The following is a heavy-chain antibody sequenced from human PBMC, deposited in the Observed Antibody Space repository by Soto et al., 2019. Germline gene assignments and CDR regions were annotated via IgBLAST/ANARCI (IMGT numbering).Heavy chain of an antibody. D-gene: IGHD3-9*01. V-gene: IGHV4-59*01. J-gene: IGHJ5*02. CDR3: ARGLRYFDWLFHDSADSGNWFDP. CDR2: IYYSGST. CDR1: GGSISSYY. Sequence: SETLSLTCTVSGGSISSYYWCWIRQPPGKGLEWIGYIYYSGSTNYNPSLKSRVTISVDTSKNQFSLKLSSVAAANTAVYYCARGLRYFDWLFHDSADSGNWFDPWGQGTLVTLSS.